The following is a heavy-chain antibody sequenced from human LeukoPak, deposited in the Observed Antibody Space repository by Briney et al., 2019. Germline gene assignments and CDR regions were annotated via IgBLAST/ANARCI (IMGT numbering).Heavy chain of an antibody. D-gene: IGHD2-2*01. V-gene: IGHV3-23*01. J-gene: IGHJ4*02. Sequence: GGSLRLSCAASGFAFSSYAMSWVRQAPGKGLEWVSAISGSGGSTYYADSVKGRFTISRDNSKNTLYLQMNSLRAEDAAVYYCAKDYRPVPYYFDYWGQGTLVTVSS. CDR2: ISGSGGST. CDR1: GFAFSSYA. CDR3: AKDYRPVPYYFDY.